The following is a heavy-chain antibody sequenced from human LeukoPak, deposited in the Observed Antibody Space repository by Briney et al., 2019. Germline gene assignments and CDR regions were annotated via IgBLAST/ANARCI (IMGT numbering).Heavy chain of an antibody. CDR3: ARGFGDYYDSSGYWAHDY. J-gene: IGHJ4*02. V-gene: IGHV4-4*07. Sequence: PSETLSLTCTVSGGSISSYYWSWIRQPAGKGLEWIGRIYTSGSTNYNPSLKSRVTMSVDTSKNQFSLKLSSVTAADTAVYYCARGFGDYYDSSGYWAHDYWGQGTLVTVSS. CDR1: GGSISSYY. CDR2: IYTSGST. D-gene: IGHD3-22*01.